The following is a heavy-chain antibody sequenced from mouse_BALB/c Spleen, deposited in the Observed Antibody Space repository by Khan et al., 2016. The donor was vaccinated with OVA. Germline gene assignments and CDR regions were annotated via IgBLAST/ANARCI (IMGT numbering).Heavy chain of an antibody. V-gene: IGHV1-4*01. CDR1: GYTFTSYT. CDR3: VRDGAYHRNDGWFAY. D-gene: IGHD2-14*01. Sequence: QVQLKQSGAELARPGASVKMSCKASGYTFTSYTIHWIKLRPGQGLEWIGYINPSNGYTNYNQKFKDKATLTADKSSTTASMQLSSLTSDDSAVYNCVRDGAYHRNDGWFAYWGQGTLVTVSA. CDR2: INPSNGYT. J-gene: IGHJ3*01.